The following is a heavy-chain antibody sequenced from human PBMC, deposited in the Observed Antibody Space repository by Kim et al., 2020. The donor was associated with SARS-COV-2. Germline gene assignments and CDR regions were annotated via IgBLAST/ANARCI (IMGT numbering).Heavy chain of an antibody. CDR3: ARNDYYDSSGAY. CDR1: GGSISSSSYY. D-gene: IGHD3-22*01. V-gene: IGHV4-39*01. CDR2: IYYSGST. J-gene: IGHJ4*02. Sequence: SETLSLTFTVSGGSISSSSYYWGWIRQPPGKGLEWIGSIYYSGSTYYNPSLKSRVTISVDTSKNQFSLKLSSVTAADTAVYYCARNDYYDSSGAYWGQGTLVTVSS.